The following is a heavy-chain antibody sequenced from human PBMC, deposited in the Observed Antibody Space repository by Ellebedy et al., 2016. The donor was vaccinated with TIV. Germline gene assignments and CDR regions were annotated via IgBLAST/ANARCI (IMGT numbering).Heavy chain of an antibody. Sequence: GESLKISCAASGFTFSNYAMNWVRQAPGKGPEWVSVTSGSSDSRDYADSVKGRFTISRDNSQNTLYLQMNSLRAEDTTFYYCAKGRGGSSYSSLDVWGQGTTVTVSS. V-gene: IGHV3-23*01. CDR1: GFTFSNYA. D-gene: IGHD2-15*01. CDR2: TSGSSDSR. J-gene: IGHJ6*02. CDR3: AKGRGGSSYSSLDV.